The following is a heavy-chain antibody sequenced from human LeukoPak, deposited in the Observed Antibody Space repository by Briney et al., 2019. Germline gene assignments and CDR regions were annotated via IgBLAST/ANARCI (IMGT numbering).Heavy chain of an antibody. CDR2: IYSGGST. Sequence: PGGSLRLSCAASGFTVSSNYMSWVRQAPGKGLEWVSVIYSGGSTYYADSVKGRFTISRDNSKNTLYLQMNSLRAEDTAVYYCARARIVVPGDYFDYWGQGTLVTVSS. D-gene: IGHD3-22*01. V-gene: IGHV3-66*01. J-gene: IGHJ4*02. CDR1: GFTVSSNY. CDR3: ARARIVVPGDYFDY.